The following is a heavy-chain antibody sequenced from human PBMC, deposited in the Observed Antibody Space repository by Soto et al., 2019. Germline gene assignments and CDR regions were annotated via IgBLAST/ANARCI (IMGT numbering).Heavy chain of an antibody. D-gene: IGHD2-21*02. J-gene: IGHJ4*02. CDR1: GFTFSSYG. CDR3: AKDSRIVVVTAPYDY. V-gene: IGHV3-30*18. CDR2: ISYDGSNK. Sequence: GGSLRLSCAASGFTFSSYGMHWVRQAPGKGLEWVAVISYDGSNKYYADSVKGRFTISRDNSKNTLYLQMNSLRAEDTAVYYRAKDSRIVVVTAPYDYWGQGTLVTVSS.